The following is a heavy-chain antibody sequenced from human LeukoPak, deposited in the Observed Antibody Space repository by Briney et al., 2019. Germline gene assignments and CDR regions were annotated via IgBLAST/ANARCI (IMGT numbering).Heavy chain of an antibody. CDR2: ISSSSSYI. Sequence: GGSLRLSCAASGFTFSSYSMNWVRQAPGKGLEWVSSISSSSSYIYYADSVKGRFTISKDNSKNTLYLQMNSLRVEDSAVYYCARDHSTTGTYPADYWGQGTLVTVSS. J-gene: IGHJ4*02. CDR1: GFTFSSYS. D-gene: IGHD1-26*01. V-gene: IGHV3-21*01. CDR3: ARDHSTTGTYPADY.